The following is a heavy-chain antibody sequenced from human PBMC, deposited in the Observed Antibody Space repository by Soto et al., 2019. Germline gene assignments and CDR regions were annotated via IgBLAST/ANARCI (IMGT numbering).Heavy chain of an antibody. CDR1: GFTFSSYG. Sequence: QVQLVESGGGVVQPGRSLRLSCAASGFTFSSYGMHWVRQAPGKGLEWVAVISYDGSNKNYADSVKGRLTISRDNSKNTLYLQMNSLRAEDTAVYYCAKETYSGPLDYWGQGTLVTVSS. D-gene: IGHD2-15*01. CDR3: AKETYSGPLDY. J-gene: IGHJ4*02. CDR2: ISYDGSNK. V-gene: IGHV3-30*18.